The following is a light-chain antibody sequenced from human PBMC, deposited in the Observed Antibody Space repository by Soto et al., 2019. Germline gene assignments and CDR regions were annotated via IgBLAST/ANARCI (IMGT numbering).Light chain of an antibody. CDR3: AAWDDSLSGPGV. CDR1: SSNIGSNY. CDR2: RNN. Sequence: QSVLTQPPSASGTPGQRVTISCSGSSSNIGSNYVYWYQQLPGTAPKLLIYRNNQRPSGVPDRFSGSKSGTSASLAISGLRSEGEADYYCAAWDDSLSGPGVFGGGTKLTVL. V-gene: IGLV1-47*01. J-gene: IGLJ2*01.